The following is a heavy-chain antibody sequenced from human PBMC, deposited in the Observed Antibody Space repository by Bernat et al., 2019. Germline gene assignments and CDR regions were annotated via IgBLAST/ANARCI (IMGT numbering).Heavy chain of an antibody. D-gene: IGHD3-3*01. CDR3: AKIGAIFGVVKDY. Sequence: QVQLVESGGGVVQPGRSLRLSCAASGFTFSSYGMHWVRQAPGKGLEWVAVISYDGSNKYYADSVKGRFTISRDNSKNTLYLQMNSLRAEDTAVYYCAKIGAIFGVVKDYWGQGTLVIVSS. CDR2: ISYDGSNK. J-gene: IGHJ4*02. V-gene: IGHV3-30*18. CDR1: GFTFSSYG.